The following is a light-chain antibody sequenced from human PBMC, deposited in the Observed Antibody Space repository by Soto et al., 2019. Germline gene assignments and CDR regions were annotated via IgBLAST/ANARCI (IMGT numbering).Light chain of an antibody. CDR2: AAS. CDR1: QGIGST. CDR3: HHYINSPLP. Sequence: EIVMTQSPATLSVSPGERANLSCRASQGIGSTLAWYQQKPGQTPKLLIYAASTRPTGVPPRFRGGGSGIEFTLTINSLQSEDFSVYYCHHYINSPLPFGGGTKVDIK. V-gene: IGKV3-15*01. J-gene: IGKJ4*01.